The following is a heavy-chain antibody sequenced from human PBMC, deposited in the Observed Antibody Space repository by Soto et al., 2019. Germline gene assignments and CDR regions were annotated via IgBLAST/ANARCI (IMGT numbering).Heavy chain of an antibody. V-gene: IGHV4-30-4*01. J-gene: IGHJ4*02. CDR1: GGSISSGDYY. CDR2: IDYSGSP. D-gene: IGHD3-3*01. Sequence: QVQLQESGPGLVKPSQTLSLTCTVSGGSISSGDYYWSWIRQPPGQGLEWIGYIDYSGSPYYNPSLKSRVTISVDTSKHHFSLKLSSVTAADTAVYYCARGGRTIFGRYFDYWGQGTLVTVSS. CDR3: ARGGRTIFGRYFDY.